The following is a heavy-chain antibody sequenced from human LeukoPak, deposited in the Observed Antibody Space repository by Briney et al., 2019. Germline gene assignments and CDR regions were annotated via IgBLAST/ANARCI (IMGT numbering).Heavy chain of an antibody. CDR2: IHSNGGA. V-gene: IGHV4-59*11. Sequence: SETLSLTCTVSGGSINNRYWSWIRQPPGEGLEWIGFIHSNGGANYNPSLKSRVTISVDTSKNQFSLKLSSVTAADTAVYYCARSKIKITFGGVIVISSRYFDYWGQGTLVTVSS. J-gene: IGHJ4*02. D-gene: IGHD3-16*02. CDR1: GGSINNRY. CDR3: ARSKIKITFGGVIVISSRYFDY.